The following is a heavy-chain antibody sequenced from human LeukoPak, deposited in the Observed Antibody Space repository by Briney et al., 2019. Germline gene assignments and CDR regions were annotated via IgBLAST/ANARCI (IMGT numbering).Heavy chain of an antibody. V-gene: IGHV1-24*01. CDR3: ATVLRRSLLWFGELLSN. CDR2: FDPEDGET. J-gene: IGHJ4*02. CDR1: GYTFTSYY. D-gene: IGHD3-10*01. Sequence: GASVKVSCKASGYTFTSYYMHWVRQAPGKGLEWMGGFDPEDGETIYAQKFQGRVTMTEDTSTDTAYMELSSLRSEDTAVYYCATVLRRSLLWFGELLSNWGQGTLVTVSS.